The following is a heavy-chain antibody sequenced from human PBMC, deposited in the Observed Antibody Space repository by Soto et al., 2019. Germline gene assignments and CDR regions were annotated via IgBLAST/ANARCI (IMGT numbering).Heavy chain of an antibody. CDR3: ARATAVSGTAEFDY. V-gene: IGHV3-30-3*01. CDR2: ISYDDGSNK. Sequence: QVQLVESGGGVVQPGRSLRLSCATSGFTFSSYNMHWVRQAPGKGLEWVTVISYDDGSNKSYADSVKGRFTISTDNSKNTLYLQMTSLSAGETGVYYCARATAVSGTAEFDYWGQGTLVTVSP. CDR1: GFTFSSYN. J-gene: IGHJ4*02. D-gene: IGHD6-19*01.